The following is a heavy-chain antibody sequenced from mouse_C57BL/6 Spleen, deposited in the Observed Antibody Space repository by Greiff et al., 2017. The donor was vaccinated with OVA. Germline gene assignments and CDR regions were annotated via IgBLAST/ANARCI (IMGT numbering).Heavy chain of an antibody. D-gene: IGHD2-4*01. CDR3: ARHEGRVYYDYDGAWFAY. CDR2: IWSDGST. J-gene: IGHJ3*01. Sequence: QVQLKESGPGLVAPSQSLSITCTVSGFSLTSYGVHWVRQPPGKGLEWLVVIWSDGSTTYNSALKSRLSISKDNSKSQFFLKMNSLQTDDTAMYYCARHEGRVYYDYDGAWFAYWGQGTLVTVSA. CDR1: GFSLTSYG. V-gene: IGHV2-6-1*01.